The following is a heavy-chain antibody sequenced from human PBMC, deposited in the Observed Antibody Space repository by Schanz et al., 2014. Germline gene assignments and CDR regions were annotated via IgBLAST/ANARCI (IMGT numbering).Heavy chain of an antibody. V-gene: IGHV3-23*04. CDR3: ARVRRRIATPSTPSFRNYYYYAMDV. J-gene: IGHJ6*02. CDR1: GFTVSSNH. D-gene: IGHD6-13*01. Sequence: EGQLAESGGGLVQPGGSLRLSCAVSGFTVSSNHMSWVRQAPGKGLEWVSAISGSGGSTYYADSVKGRFTVSRDNARNSLYLHMNTLGAEDTAVYFCARVRRRIATPSTPSFRNYYYYAMDVWGQGTTVTVSS. CDR2: ISGSGGST.